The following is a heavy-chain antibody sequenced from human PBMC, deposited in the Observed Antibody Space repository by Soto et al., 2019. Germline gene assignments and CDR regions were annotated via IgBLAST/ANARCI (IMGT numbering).Heavy chain of an antibody. CDR3: ARTYYYDSSGQVVFDI. D-gene: IGHD3-22*01. Sequence: QVQLQESGPGLVKPSETLSLTCTVSGGSISSYYWSWIWQPAGKGLEWIGRIYTSGSTNYNPSLKSRVTMSVDTSKNQFSLKLSSVTAADTAVYYCARTYYYDSSGQVVFDIWGQGTMVTVSS. CDR1: GGSISSYY. CDR2: IYTSGST. J-gene: IGHJ3*02. V-gene: IGHV4-4*07.